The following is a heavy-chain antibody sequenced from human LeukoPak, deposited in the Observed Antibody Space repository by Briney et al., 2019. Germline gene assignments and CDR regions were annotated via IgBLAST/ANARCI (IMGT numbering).Heavy chain of an antibody. CDR3: ARDFVYYYYMDV. J-gene: IGHJ6*03. D-gene: IGHD3-3*01. CDR2: ISSSSSYI. V-gene: IGHV3-21*01. Sequence: PGGSLRLSCAASGFTFSSYSMNWVRQAPGKGLEWVSSISSSSSYIYYADSVKGRFTISRDNAKNSLYLQMNSLRAEDTAVYYCARDFVYYYYMDVWGKGTTVTVSS. CDR1: GFTFSSYS.